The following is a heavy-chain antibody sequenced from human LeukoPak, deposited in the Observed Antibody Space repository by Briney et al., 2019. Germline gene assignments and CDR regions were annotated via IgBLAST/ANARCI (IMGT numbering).Heavy chain of an antibody. Sequence: GGSLRLSCAASGFTFSSYSMNWVRQAPGKGLEWVSSISSSSSYIYYADSVKGRFTISRDNAKNSLYLQMNSLRAEDTAVYYCARAVNYYDSSGYYGWGQGTLVTVSS. D-gene: IGHD3-22*01. J-gene: IGHJ4*02. CDR1: GFTFSSYS. CDR2: ISSSSSYI. V-gene: IGHV3-21*01. CDR3: ARAVNYYDSSGYYG.